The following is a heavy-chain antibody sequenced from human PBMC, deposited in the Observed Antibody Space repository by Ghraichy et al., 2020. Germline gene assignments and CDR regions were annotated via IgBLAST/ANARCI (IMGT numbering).Heavy chain of an antibody. J-gene: IGHJ4*02. Sequence: SETLSLTCTVSGGSISSSSYYWGWIRQPPGKGLEWIGSIYYSGSTYYNPSLKSRVTISVDTSKNQFSLKLSSVTAADTAVYYCATSLGYSSGWFDYWGQGTLVTVSS. D-gene: IGHD6-19*01. CDR2: IYYSGST. CDR3: ATSLGYSSGWFDY. V-gene: IGHV4-39*07. CDR1: GGSISSSSYY.